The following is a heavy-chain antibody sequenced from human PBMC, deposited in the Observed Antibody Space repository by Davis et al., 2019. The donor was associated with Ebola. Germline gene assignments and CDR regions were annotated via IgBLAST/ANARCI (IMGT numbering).Heavy chain of an antibody. CDR1: GFTLNNYV. V-gene: IGHV3-23*01. CDR2: IDNDDDGGRT. Sequence: PGGSLRPSCAVSGFTLNNYVMSWVRQAPGKGLEWVSSIDNDDDGGRTYYADSVKGRFTISRDNSKNTLYMQMNSLRAEDTAVYYCASPYCGGDCVARWDAFDIWGQGTMVTVSS. CDR3: ASPYCGGDCVARWDAFDI. D-gene: IGHD2-21*02. J-gene: IGHJ3*02.